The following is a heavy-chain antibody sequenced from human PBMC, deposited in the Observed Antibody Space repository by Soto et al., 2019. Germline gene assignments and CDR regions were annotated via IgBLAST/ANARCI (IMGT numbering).Heavy chain of an antibody. CDR1: GFTFSSYA. CDR2: ISGSGGST. V-gene: IGHV3-23*01. Sequence: GGSLRLFCAASGFTFSSYAMSWVRQAPGKGLEWVSAISGSGGSTYYADSVKGRFTISRDNSKNTLYLQMNSLRAEDTAVYYCAKDISPGGDYYYYGMDVWGQGTTVTVSS. D-gene: IGHD3-16*01. CDR3: AKDISPGGDYYYYGMDV. J-gene: IGHJ6*02.